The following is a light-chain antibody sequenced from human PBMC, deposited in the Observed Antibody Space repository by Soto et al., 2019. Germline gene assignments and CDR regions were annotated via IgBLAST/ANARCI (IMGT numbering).Light chain of an antibody. V-gene: IGKV3-11*01. CDR3: QQRGDWPQLT. CDR2: NAS. J-gene: IGKJ5*01. CDR1: QSVRSSS. Sequence: EIVLTQSPGTLSLSPGERATLSCRASQSVRSSSLAWYQQKPGQAPRLLIYNASNRTTGIPARFSGSGYGTDLPLTISSLEHEDFAVYYCQQRGDWPQLTFGQGTRLEIK.